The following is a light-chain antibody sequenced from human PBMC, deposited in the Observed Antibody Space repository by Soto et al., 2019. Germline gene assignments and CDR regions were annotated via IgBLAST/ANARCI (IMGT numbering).Light chain of an antibody. Sequence: QSVLTQPPSVSGAPGQRVTISCTGSSSNTGAGYNVHWYQQLPGTAPKLLIFDNRHRPSGVPDRVSGSKSGTSASLAITGLQAEDEGDYYCSSYTSSSTLVFGGGTQLTVL. V-gene: IGLV1-40*01. CDR2: DNR. J-gene: IGLJ3*02. CDR1: SSNTGAGYN. CDR3: SSYTSSSTLV.